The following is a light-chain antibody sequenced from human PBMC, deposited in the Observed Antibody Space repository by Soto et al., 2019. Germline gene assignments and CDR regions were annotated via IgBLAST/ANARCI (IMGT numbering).Light chain of an antibody. V-gene: IGKV3-20*01. CDR3: QQYGSSSWT. CDR2: DAS. CDR1: PSVSSSD. J-gene: IGKJ1*01. Sequence: EFVLPQSPGTLSLSPGARATLSCRARPSVSSSDLAWYQQKPGQAPRLLMYDASSRATGIPDRFSGSGSGTDFTLTISRLDPEDFAVYYCQQYGSSSWTFGQGTKVDIK.